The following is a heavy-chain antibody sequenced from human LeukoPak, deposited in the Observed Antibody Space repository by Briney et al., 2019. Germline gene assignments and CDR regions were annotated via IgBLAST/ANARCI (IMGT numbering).Heavy chain of an antibody. V-gene: IGHV4-39*01. J-gene: IGHJ2*01. CDR3: ARQRGGGYWYFDL. Sequence: SGTLSLTCTVSGGSISSSSYYWGWIRQPPGKGLEWIGNIYYSGSTFYNPSLKSRVTISVDTSKNHFSLKLSSVTAADTAVYYCARQRGGGYWYFDLWGRGTLVTVSS. D-gene: IGHD3-3*01. CDR1: GGSISSSSYY. CDR2: IYYSGST.